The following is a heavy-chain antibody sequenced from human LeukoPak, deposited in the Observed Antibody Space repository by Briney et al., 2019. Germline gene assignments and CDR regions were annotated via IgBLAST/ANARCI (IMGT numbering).Heavy chain of an antibody. J-gene: IGHJ4*02. CDR2: ISYDGSYK. V-gene: IGHV3-30*07. CDR1: GSTFSSYA. CDR3: AKIPWGMVRGTWGYFDY. D-gene: IGHD3-10*01. Sequence: PGGSLRLSCAASGSTFSSYAMHWVRQAPGKGLEWVAVISYDGSYKYYADPVKGRFTVSRDNSKNTLYLQMNSLRAEDTAVYYCAKIPWGMVRGTWGYFDYWGQGTLVTVSS.